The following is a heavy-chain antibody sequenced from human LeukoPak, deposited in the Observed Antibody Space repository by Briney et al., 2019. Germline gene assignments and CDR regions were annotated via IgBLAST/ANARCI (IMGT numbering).Heavy chain of an antibody. Sequence: SETLSLTCTVSGGSISTYYWSWIRQPPGKGLEWIGYSGSTNYNPSLKSRVTISVDMSKNQFSLKLSSVTAADTAMYYCARAVSGWYFDLWGRGTLVTVSS. V-gene: IGHV4-59*01. CDR2: SGST. CDR1: GGSISTYY. D-gene: IGHD3-3*01. CDR3: ARAVSGWYFDL. J-gene: IGHJ2*01.